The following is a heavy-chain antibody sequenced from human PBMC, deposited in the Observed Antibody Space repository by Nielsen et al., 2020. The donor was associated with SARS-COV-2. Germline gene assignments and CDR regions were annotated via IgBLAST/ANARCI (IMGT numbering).Heavy chain of an antibody. CDR2: IYPEDSDT. D-gene: IGHD1-1*01. J-gene: IGHJ3*01. Sequence: GESLKISCTGSGYNFPTYWIAWVRQMPGEGLELMGIIYPEDSDTRYRPSFEGLVTISGDKSLGTAYLQWDSLKASDTAKYFCARSPASLGSYFAFDVWGQGTMVTVSS. V-gene: IGHV5-51*01. CDR3: ARSPASLGSYFAFDV. CDR1: GYNFPTYW.